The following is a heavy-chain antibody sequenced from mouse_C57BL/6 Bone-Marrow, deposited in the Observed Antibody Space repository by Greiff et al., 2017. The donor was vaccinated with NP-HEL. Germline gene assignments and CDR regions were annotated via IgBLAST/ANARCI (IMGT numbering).Heavy chain of an antibody. Sequence: EVQLQQSGAELVRPGASVKLSCTASGFNFKDDYMHWVKQRPEQGLEWIGWIDPENGDTEYASKFQGKATITADTSSNTAYLQLSSLTSEDTAVYYCTLQGDAMDYWGQGTSVTVSS. V-gene: IGHV14-4*01. D-gene: IGHD2-10*01. J-gene: IGHJ4*01. CDR1: GFNFKDDY. CDR3: TLQGDAMDY. CDR2: IDPENGDT.